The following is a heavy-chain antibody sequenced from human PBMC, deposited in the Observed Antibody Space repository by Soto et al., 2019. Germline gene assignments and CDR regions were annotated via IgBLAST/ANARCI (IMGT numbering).Heavy chain of an antibody. D-gene: IGHD3-10*01. CDR2: IYYIGST. CDR3: ARRFHWFGESTWYFDY. V-gene: IGHV4-31*03. Sequence: QVQLQESGPGPVKPSQTLSLTCTVSGGSISSGGYYWSWIRQHPGKGLVWIGYIYYIGSTYYNPSLKSRVTISVDTSKNQFSLKLSSVTAADTAVYYCARRFHWFGESTWYFDYWGQGSLVTVSS. J-gene: IGHJ4*02. CDR1: GGSISSGGYY.